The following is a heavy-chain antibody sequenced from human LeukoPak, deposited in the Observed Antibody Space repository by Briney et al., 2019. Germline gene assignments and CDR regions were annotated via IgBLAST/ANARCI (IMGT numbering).Heavy chain of an antibody. CDR1: GGTFSSYA. J-gene: IGHJ4*02. CDR2: IIPIFGTA. CDR3: ARGIKYSGYDDTFDY. V-gene: IGHV1-69*06. Sequence: ASVKVSCKASGGTFSSYAISWVRQAPGQGLEWMGGIIPIFGTANYAQKFQGRVTITADKSTSTAYMELSSLRSEDTAVYYCARGIKYSGYDDTFDYWGQGTLVTVSS. D-gene: IGHD5-12*01.